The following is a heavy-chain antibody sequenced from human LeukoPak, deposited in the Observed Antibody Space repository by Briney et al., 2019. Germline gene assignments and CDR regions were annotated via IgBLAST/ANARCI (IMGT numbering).Heavy chain of an antibody. CDR1: GGTFSSYA. Sequence: SVKLSCRASGGTFSSYAISWVRQAPGQGLEWMGGIIPIFGTANYAQKFQGRVTITTDESTSTAYMELSSLRSEDTAVYYCARVYYDSSGPFFDYWGQGTLVTVSS. D-gene: IGHD3-22*01. V-gene: IGHV1-69*05. CDR2: IIPIFGTA. CDR3: ARVYYDSSGPFFDY. J-gene: IGHJ4*02.